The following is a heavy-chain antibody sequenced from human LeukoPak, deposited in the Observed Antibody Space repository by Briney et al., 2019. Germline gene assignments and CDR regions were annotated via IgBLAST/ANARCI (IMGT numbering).Heavy chain of an antibody. J-gene: IGHJ4*02. V-gene: IGHV1-2*02. CDR1: GYTFTGYY. CDR3: ARVETATTRGLHY. D-gene: IGHD5-24*01. CDR2: INPNSGGT. Sequence: ASVKVSCKASGYTFTGYYMLWVRQAPGQGLEWMGWINPNSGGTNYAQKFQGRVTMTRDTSISTAYMELSRLRSDDTAVYYCARVETATTRGLHYWGQGTLVTVSS.